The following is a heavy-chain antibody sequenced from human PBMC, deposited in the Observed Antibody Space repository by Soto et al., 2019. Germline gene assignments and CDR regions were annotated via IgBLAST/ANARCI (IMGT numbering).Heavy chain of an antibody. D-gene: IGHD3-9*01. CDR1: DDSINSDKYY. V-gene: IGHV4-39*01. J-gene: IGHJ4*02. Sequence: QLQLQESGPGLVKPSETLSLTCCVSDDSINSDKYYWGWIRHTTGKGLEWIGSIYYRGNAYYNPSLQTRVTISLDKSKSQFSLKLNSVTAADSAVYLCARLEGLATISYYFDFWGPGALVTVSS. CDR2: IYYRGNA. CDR3: ARLEGLATISYYFDF.